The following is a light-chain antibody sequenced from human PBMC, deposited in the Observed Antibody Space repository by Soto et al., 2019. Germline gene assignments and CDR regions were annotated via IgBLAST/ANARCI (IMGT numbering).Light chain of an antibody. V-gene: IGKV1-5*01. Sequence: IKMTQSPSTLSASVGDRVTITCRARQSISSWLAWYQQKPGKAPKLLIYEASSLESGVPSRFSGSGSGTEFTLTISSLQPDDFATYYCQQYNSYWTFGQGTKVEIK. J-gene: IGKJ1*01. CDR3: QQYNSYWT. CDR1: QSISSW. CDR2: EAS.